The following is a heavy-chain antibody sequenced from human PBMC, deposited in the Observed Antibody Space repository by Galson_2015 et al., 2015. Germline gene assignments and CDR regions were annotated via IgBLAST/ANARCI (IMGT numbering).Heavy chain of an antibody. V-gene: IGHV4-59*01. CDR3: ARNGGSYTFDY. Sequence: ETLSLTCTVSGGSISSYYWSWIRQPPGKGLEWIGYIYYSGSTNYNPSLKSRVTISVDTSKNQFSLKLRSVTAADTAMYFCARNGGSYTFDYWGQGALVTVYS. J-gene: IGHJ4*02. CDR2: IYYSGST. CDR1: GGSISSYY. D-gene: IGHD1-26*01.